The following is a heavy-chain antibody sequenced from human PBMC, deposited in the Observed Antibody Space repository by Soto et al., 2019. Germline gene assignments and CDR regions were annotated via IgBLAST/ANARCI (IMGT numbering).Heavy chain of an antibody. CDR2: IHYSGST. CDR3: ARNPKDFWNGYYFDS. J-gene: IGHJ4*02. V-gene: IGHV4-59*01. Sequence: LSLTCSVSGGTISAYYWNWIRQSPGKGLEWIGYIHYSGSTSYNRSLESRVTISLNPSKTQFSLKLSSVTAADTAFYYCARNPKDFWNGYYFDSWGQGTLVTVSS. D-gene: IGHD3-3*01. CDR1: GGTISAYY.